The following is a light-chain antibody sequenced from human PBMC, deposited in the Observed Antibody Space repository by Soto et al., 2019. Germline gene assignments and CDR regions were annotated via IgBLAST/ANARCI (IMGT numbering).Light chain of an antibody. CDR3: QQYGSSPPFT. J-gene: IGKJ1*01. V-gene: IGKV3-20*01. CDR1: QSVSRNY. Sequence: EIVLTQSPGTLSLSPGGRATLSCRASQSVSRNYVAWYQQKPGQAPRLLIYGASSRATGIPDRFGGSGSGTDFTLTISRLEPGDFAVYYCQQYGSSPPFTFGQGTKVDI. CDR2: GAS.